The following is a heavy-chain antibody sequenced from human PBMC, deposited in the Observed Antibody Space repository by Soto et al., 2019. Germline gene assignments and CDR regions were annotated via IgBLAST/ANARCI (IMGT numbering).Heavy chain of an antibody. CDR2: VCHSGSTY. D-gene: IGHD6-19*01. CDR1: GYSITSGYY. J-gene: IGHJ3*02. Sequence: LSLTCAVSGYSITSGYYWGWIRQPPGKGLECIGSVCHSGSTYYYNPSLKSRVTMSVDTSKNQFSLRLSSVTAADTAVYYCARAYSSGWVDAFDIWGQGTMVTVSS. V-gene: IGHV4-38-2*01. CDR3: ARAYSSGWVDAFDI.